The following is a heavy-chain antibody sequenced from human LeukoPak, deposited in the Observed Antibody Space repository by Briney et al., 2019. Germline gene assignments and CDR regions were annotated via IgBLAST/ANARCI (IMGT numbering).Heavy chain of an antibody. V-gene: IGHV1-8*01. CDR1: GYTFTSYD. CDR2: INPNSGNT. D-gene: IGHD5-18*01. Sequence: ASVKVSCKASGYTFTSYDINWVRQATGQGLEWMGWINPNSGNTGYAQKFQGRVTMTRNTSISTAYMELSSLRSEDTAVYYCARRRPYSYGSMGRYGMDVWGQGTTVTVSS. J-gene: IGHJ6*02. CDR3: ARRRPYSYGSMGRYGMDV.